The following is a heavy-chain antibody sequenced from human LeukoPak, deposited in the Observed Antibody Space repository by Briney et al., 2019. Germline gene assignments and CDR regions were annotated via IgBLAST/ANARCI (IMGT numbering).Heavy chain of an antibody. Sequence: SETLSLTCSVSGGSISSYYWSWVRQPAGKGLEWIGRIYSSGSTNYNPSLNSRVTMSVDTSNDQFSLRLTSVTAADTAVYYCARGTTAAAGIFDCWGQGTLVTVSS. CDR2: IYSSGST. CDR3: ARGTTAAAGIFDC. J-gene: IGHJ4*02. V-gene: IGHV4-4*07. CDR1: GGSISSYY. D-gene: IGHD6-13*01.